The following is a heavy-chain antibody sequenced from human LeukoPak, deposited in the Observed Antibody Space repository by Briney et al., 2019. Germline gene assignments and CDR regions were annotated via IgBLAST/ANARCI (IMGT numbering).Heavy chain of an antibody. CDR2: IYYSGST. CDR1: GGFISSSSYY. CDR3: ARVGSSSWYPGDY. D-gene: IGHD6-13*01. J-gene: IGHJ4*02. Sequence: SETLSLTCTVSGGFISSSSYYWGWIRQPPGKGLEWIGSIYYSGSTYYNPSLKSRVTISVDISKNQFSLKLSSVTAADTAVYYCARVGSSSWYPGDYWGQGTLVTVSS. V-gene: IGHV4-39*07.